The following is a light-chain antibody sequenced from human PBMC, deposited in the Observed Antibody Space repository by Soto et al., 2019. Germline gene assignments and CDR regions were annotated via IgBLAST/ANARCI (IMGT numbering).Light chain of an antibody. J-gene: IGKJ1*01. CDR2: AAS. CDR3: QQSYSTRWT. CDR1: RSVSTN. Sequence: DIQMTQSPSSLSACVGGRVTITCRAIRSVSTNINWYQQKPGKSPKVLIYAASTVQRGVPSRVSGSGFGTDFTLTISSLEPEDFATYYCQQSYSTRWTFGQGTKVDIK. V-gene: IGKV1-39*01.